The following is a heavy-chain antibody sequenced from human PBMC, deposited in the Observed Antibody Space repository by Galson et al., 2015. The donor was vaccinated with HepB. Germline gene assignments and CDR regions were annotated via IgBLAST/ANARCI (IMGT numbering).Heavy chain of an antibody. CDR3: ARGRDYPEY. Sequence: SLRLSCAASGFTFSSFGMHWVRQAPGKGLEWVSVIWYDGSNKYYADSVKGRFTISRDNSKNTLYLQMNSLRAEDTAVYYCARGRDYPEYWGQGTLVTVSS. CDR1: GFTFSSFG. J-gene: IGHJ4*02. CDR2: IWYDGSNK. D-gene: IGHD3-16*01. V-gene: IGHV3-33*01.